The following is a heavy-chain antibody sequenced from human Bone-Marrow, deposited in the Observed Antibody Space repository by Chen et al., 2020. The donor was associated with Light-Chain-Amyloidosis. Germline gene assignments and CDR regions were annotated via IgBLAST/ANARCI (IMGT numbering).Heavy chain of an antibody. CDR1: GDTLTELS. CDR3: ATRWDAFDI. J-gene: IGHJ3*02. V-gene: IGHV1-24*01. D-gene: IGHD6-13*01. Sequence: QVQLVQSGAEVKRPGASVKVSCKVSGDTLTELSVHWVRQPPGKGLEWVGGSEHEDDQTLYSQKFQGRVTMTGDTSTDTAYMELSSLTSDDTAVYFCATRWDAFDIWGQGTLVTVSS. CDR2: SEHEDDQT.